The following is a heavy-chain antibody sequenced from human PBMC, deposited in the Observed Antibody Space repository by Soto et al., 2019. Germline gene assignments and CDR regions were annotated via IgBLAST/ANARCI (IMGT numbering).Heavy chain of an antibody. Sequence: ASVKVSSKASGYTLTSYDINWVRQATGQGLEWMGWMNPNSGNTGYAQKFQGRVTMTRNTSISTAYMELSSLRSEDTAVYYCARLVTVPYWYFDLWGRDTLVTVSS. D-gene: IGHD4-17*01. CDR1: GYTLTSYD. V-gene: IGHV1-8*01. CDR2: MNPNSGNT. J-gene: IGHJ2*01. CDR3: ARLVTVPYWYFDL.